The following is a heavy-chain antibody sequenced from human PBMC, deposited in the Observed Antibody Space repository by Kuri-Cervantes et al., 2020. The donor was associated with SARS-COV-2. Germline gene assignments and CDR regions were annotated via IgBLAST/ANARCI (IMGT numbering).Heavy chain of an antibody. CDR2: IMQDGSET. V-gene: IGHV3-7*01. D-gene: IGHD2-2*01. Sequence: GGSLRLSCAASGFRFSSYWMTWVRQAPGKGLEWVANIMQDGSETYYVDSVEGRFTISRDNAKKSLYLQMNSLRAEDTAVYYCARAPQGRYCSSTSCPIVWYFDLWGRGTLVTVSS. CDR3: ARAPQGRYCSSTSCPIVWYFDL. J-gene: IGHJ2*01. CDR1: GFRFSSYW.